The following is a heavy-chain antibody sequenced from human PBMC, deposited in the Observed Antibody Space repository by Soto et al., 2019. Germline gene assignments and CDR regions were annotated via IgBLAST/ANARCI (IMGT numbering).Heavy chain of an antibody. V-gene: IGHV3-33*01. CDR2: IWYDESNI. CDR1: GYTFSSYG. CDR3: ARDDIPGIAVAIYGMDV. J-gene: IGHJ6*02. D-gene: IGHD6-19*01. Sequence: QVPLVESGGGVVQPGRSLRLSCAASGYTFSSYGMHWVRQAPGKGLDWVAVIWYDESNIYYADSVKGRFTISRDNSKNTLFLQMNSLRAEDTAVYYCARDDIPGIAVAIYGMDVWGQGTTVTVSS.